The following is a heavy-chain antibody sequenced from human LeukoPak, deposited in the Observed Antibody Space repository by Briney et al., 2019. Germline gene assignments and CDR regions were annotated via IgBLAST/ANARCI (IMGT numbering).Heavy chain of an antibody. J-gene: IGHJ5*02. Sequence: ASVEVSCKTSGYTFLSYDISWVRQAPGQGLEWMGWMNPKSGNTGYSQKFQGRVAVTRDTSTNTAFLEISSLRFDDTAVYYCARSPTTLSPVAIRSWFAPWGQGTLVTVSS. V-gene: IGHV1-8*01. CDR3: ARSPTTLSPVAIRSWFAP. CDR2: MNPKSGNT. D-gene: IGHD2-2*01. CDR1: GYTFLSYD.